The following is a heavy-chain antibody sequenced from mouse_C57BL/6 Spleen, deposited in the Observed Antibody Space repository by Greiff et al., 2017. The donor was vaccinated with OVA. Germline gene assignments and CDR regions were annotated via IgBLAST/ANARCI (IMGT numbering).Heavy chain of an antibody. CDR1: GYSITSGYY. Sequence: DVQLQESGPGLVKPSQSLSLTCSVTGYSITSGYYWNWIRQFPGNKLEWMGYISYDGSNNYNPSLKNRISITRDTSKNQFFLKLNSVTTEDTATYYCARVRTGTRIDYWGQGTTLTVSS. CDR3: ARVRTGTRIDY. J-gene: IGHJ2*01. V-gene: IGHV3-6*01. D-gene: IGHD4-1*01. CDR2: ISYDGSN.